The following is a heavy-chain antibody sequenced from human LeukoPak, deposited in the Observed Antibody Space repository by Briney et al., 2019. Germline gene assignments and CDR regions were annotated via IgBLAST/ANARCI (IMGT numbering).Heavy chain of an antibody. CDR1: GGSISSSSYY. CDR2: IYYSGST. J-gene: IGHJ3*02. D-gene: IGHD5-12*01. CDR3: ARDITSWSYSGPQHAFDI. Sequence: SETLSLTCTVSGGSISSSSYYWGWIRQPPGKGLEWIGSIYYSGSTYYNPSLKSRVTISVDTSKNQFSLKLSSVTAADTAAYYCARDITSWSYSGPQHAFDIWGQGTMVTVSS. V-gene: IGHV4-39*07.